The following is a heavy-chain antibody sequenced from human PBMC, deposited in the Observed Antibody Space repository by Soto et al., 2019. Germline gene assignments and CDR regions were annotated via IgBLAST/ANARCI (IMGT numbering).Heavy chain of an antibody. J-gene: IGHJ4*02. Sequence: SETLSLTCSVSGGSFSGYSWSWIRQPPGKGLEWIGYFYHSRDTNYNPSLKSRVSMSVDTSKNQFCLRLNSLTATDTALYFCARGSSRGNYYDLWGQGTLVTVSS. D-gene: IGHD6-13*01. V-gene: IGHV4-59*01. CDR2: FYHSRDT. CDR1: GGSFSGYS. CDR3: ARGSSRGNYYDL.